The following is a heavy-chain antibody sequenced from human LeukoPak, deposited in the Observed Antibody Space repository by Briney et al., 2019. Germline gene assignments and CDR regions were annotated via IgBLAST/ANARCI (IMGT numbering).Heavy chain of an antibody. V-gene: IGHV3-23*01. Sequence: PGGSLRLSCAASGFTFSSYAMSWVRQAPGKGLEWVSAISGSGGSTYYADSVKGRFTISRDNSRNTLYLHMNSLRAEDTAVYYCANWQSGSRVFFDYWGQGTLVTVSS. CDR2: ISGSGGST. J-gene: IGHJ4*02. CDR3: ANWQSGSRVFFDY. CDR1: GFTFSSYA. D-gene: IGHD1-26*01.